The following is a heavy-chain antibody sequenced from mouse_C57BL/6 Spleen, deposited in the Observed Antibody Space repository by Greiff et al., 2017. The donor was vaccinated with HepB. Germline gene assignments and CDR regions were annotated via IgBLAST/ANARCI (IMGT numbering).Heavy chain of an antibody. CDR3: ARDGGYDYDPYYFDY. D-gene: IGHD2-4*01. CDR2: ISDGGSYT. CDR1: GFTFSSYA. J-gene: IGHJ2*01. V-gene: IGHV5-4*01. Sequence: EVKLEESGGGLVKPGGSLKLSCAASGFTFSSYAMSWVRQTPEKRLEWVATISDGGSYTYYPDNVKGRFTISRDNAKNNLYLQMSHLKSEDTAMYYCARDGGYDYDPYYFDYWGQGTTLTVSS.